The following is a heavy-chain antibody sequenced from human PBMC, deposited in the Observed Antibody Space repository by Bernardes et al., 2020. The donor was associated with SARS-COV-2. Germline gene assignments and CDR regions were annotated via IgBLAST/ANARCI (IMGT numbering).Heavy chain of an antibody. J-gene: IGHJ4*02. V-gene: IGHV4-4*07. CDR3: ARGVGALTLFDC. CDR2: IYSSGSS. CDR1: GGSISGYY. Sequence: SETLSLTCTVSGGSISGYYWSWIRLPAGKGLEWIGRIYSSGSSNYNRSLRSRVTMSVDTSKNQFSLKLTSVTAADTAVYYCARGVGALTLFDCWGQGTLVTVSS. D-gene: IGHD3-10*01.